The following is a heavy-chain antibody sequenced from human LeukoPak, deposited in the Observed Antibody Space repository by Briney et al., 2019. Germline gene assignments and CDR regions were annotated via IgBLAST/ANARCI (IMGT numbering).Heavy chain of an antibody. V-gene: IGHV4-34*01. CDR1: GFTFSSYW. Sequence: LRLSCAASGFTFSSYWMSWVRQPPGKGLEWIGEINHSGSTNYNPSLKSRVTISVDTSKNQFSLKLSSVTAADTAVYYCASSKYYDILTGYYDYFDYWGQGTLVTVSS. CDR3: ASSKYYDILTGYYDYFDY. CDR2: INHSGST. J-gene: IGHJ4*02. D-gene: IGHD3-9*01.